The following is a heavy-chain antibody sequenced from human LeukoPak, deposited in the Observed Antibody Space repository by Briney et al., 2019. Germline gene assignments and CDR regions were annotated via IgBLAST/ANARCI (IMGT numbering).Heavy chain of an antibody. CDR3: ARGETRDYYYYMDV. D-gene: IGHD1-26*01. Sequence: SVKVSCKASGGTFSSYAISWVRQAPGQGLEWMGGIIPIFGTANYAQRFQGRVTITTDESTSTAYMELSSLRSEDTAVYYCARGETRDYYYYMDVWGKGTTVTVSS. J-gene: IGHJ6*03. V-gene: IGHV1-69*05. CDR2: IIPIFGTA. CDR1: GGTFSSYA.